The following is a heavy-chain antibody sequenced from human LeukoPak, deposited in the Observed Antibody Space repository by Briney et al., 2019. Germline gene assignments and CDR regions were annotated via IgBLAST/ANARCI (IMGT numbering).Heavy chain of an antibody. CDR3: ARVPRAGVAMGAFDI. Sequence: GGSLTLSCAASGFTFDDYVIHWVRQAPGKGLEWVSSISSSSSYIYYADSVKGRFTISRDNAKNSLYLQMNSLRAEDTAVYYCARVPRAGVAMGAFDIWGQGTMVTVSS. CDR1: GFTFDDYV. V-gene: IGHV3-21*01. CDR2: ISSSSSYI. D-gene: IGHD3-3*01. J-gene: IGHJ3*02.